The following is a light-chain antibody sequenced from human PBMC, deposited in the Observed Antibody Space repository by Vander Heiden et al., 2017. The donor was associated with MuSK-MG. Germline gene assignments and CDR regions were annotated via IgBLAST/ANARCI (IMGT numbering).Light chain of an antibody. CDR2: AAS. Sequence: IQMNQSPSSLSASVGGRVTITCQASQESSNYLNWYQQEPGKAPKLLIYAASNFETGAPSRCSGSGSGTDSTFTISRLQPEDIVTYYCQQYDKLPLTFGGGTKVEIK. J-gene: IGKJ4*01. V-gene: IGKV1-33*01. CDR1: QESSNY. CDR3: QQYDKLPLT.